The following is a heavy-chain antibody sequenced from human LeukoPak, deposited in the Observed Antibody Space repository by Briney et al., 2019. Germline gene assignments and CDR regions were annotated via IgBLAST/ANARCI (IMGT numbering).Heavy chain of an antibody. D-gene: IGHD6-25*01. Sequence: SGGSLRLSCAASAFTFSTYWMSWVRQAPGKGLQWVANMKHDGSEKYYVDSVRGRFTISRDSAKNSLYLQMSSLRAEDTAIYYCARESPGSASAFDYWGQGTLVTVSS. V-gene: IGHV3-7*01. J-gene: IGHJ4*02. CDR3: ARESPGSASAFDY. CDR1: AFTFSTYW. CDR2: MKHDGSEK.